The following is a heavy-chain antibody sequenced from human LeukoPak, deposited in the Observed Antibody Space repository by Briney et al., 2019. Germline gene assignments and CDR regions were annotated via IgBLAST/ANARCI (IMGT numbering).Heavy chain of an antibody. CDR2: ISSSSSTI. CDR3: ARDRRIEYGDYSGIDY. V-gene: IGHV3-48*02. J-gene: IGHJ4*02. D-gene: IGHD4-17*01. CDR1: GFTFSSYS. Sequence: QTGGSLRLSCAASGFTFSSYSMNWVRQAPEKGLEWVSYISSSSSTIYYADSVKGRFTISRDNAKNSLYLQMNSLRDEDTAVYYCARDRRIEYGDYSGIDYWGQGTLVTVSS.